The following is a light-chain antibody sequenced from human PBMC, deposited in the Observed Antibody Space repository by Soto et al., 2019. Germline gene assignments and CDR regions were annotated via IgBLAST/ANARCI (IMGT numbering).Light chain of an antibody. Sequence: EIVLTQSPATLSLSPGERATLSCRASQSVSSYLAWYQQKPGQAPRLLIYDASNRATVIPARFSGSGSGTDFTLTISSLEPEDFAVDYCQQRSNWPPMYTFGQGTKLEIK. CDR2: DAS. CDR3: QQRSNWPPMYT. J-gene: IGKJ2*01. V-gene: IGKV3-11*01. CDR1: QSVSSY.